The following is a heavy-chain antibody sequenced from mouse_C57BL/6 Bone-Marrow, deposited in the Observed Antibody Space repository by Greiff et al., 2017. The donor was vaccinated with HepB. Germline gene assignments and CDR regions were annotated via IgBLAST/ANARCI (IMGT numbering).Heavy chain of an antibody. V-gene: IGHV1-55*01. CDR3: GTGNWYFDV. CDR1: GYTFTSYW. Sequence: QVHVKQPGAELVKPGASVKMSCKASGYTFTSYWITWVKQRPGQGLEWIGDIYPGSGSTNYNEKFKSKATLTVDTSSSTAYMQLSSLTSEDSAVYYCGTGNWYFDVWGTGTTVTVSS. CDR2: IYPGSGST. J-gene: IGHJ1*03.